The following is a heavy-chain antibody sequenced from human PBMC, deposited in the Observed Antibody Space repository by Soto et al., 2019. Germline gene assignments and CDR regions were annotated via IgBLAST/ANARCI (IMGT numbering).Heavy chain of an antibody. J-gene: IGHJ4*02. CDR1: GFTFSSYA. CDR3: ARDTLLGCTNGVCYYFDY. V-gene: IGHV3-30-3*01. Sequence: GSLRLSCAASGFTFSSYAMHWVRQAPGKGLEWVAVISYDGSNKYYADSVKGRFTISRDNSKNTLYLQMNSLRAEDTAVYYCARDTLLGCTNGVCYYFDYWGQGTLVTVSS. CDR2: ISYDGSNK. D-gene: IGHD2-8*01.